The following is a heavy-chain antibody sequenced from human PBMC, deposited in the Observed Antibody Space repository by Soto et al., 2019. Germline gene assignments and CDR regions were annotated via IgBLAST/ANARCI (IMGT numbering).Heavy chain of an antibody. CDR3: AKVGGYCSGGSCYSGGGIDY. CDR1: GFTFSSYA. CDR2: ISGSGGST. V-gene: IGHV3-23*01. J-gene: IGHJ4*02. D-gene: IGHD2-15*01. Sequence: EVQLLESGGGLVQPGGSLRLSCAASGFTFSSYAMSWVRQAPGKGLEWVSAISGSGGSTYYADSVKGRFTISRDNSKNKLYLQMDSLRAEDTAVYYCAKVGGYCSGGSCYSGGGIDYWGQGTLVTVSS.